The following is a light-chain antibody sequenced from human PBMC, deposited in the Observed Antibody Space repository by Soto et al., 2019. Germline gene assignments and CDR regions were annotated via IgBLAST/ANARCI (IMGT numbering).Light chain of an antibody. CDR3: QSYDSSLSGTNYV. J-gene: IGLJ1*01. CDR1: SSNIRAGYD. Sequence: QSVLTQPPSVSGAPGQRVTISCTGSSSNIRAGYDVHWYQQLPGTAPKLLIYGNSNRPSGVPDRFSGSKSGTSASLAITGLQAEDEADYYFQSYDSSLSGTNYVFGTGTKLTVL. V-gene: IGLV1-40*01. CDR2: GNS.